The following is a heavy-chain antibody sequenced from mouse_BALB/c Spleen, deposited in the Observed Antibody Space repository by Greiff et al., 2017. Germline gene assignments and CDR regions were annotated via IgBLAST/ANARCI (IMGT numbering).Heavy chain of an antibody. Sequence: EVKLVESGPGLVKPSQTVSLTCTVTGISITTGNYRWSWIRQFPGNKLEWIGYIYYSGTITYNPSLTSRTTITRDTSKNQFFLEMNSLTAEDTATYYCAREGDYGIDYWGQGTTLTVSS. J-gene: IGHJ2*01. V-gene: IGHV3-5*02. CDR3: AREGDYGIDY. D-gene: IGHD2-4*01. CDR1: GISITTGNYR. CDR2: IYYSGTI.